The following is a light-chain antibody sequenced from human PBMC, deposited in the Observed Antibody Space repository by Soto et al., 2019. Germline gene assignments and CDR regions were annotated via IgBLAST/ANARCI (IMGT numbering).Light chain of an antibody. J-gene: IGKJ1*01. Sequence: ETLLTQSTSTVSLSPWEPATLSCRASPSVSSSYLAWYQQKPGQAPRLLIYGASSRATGIPDRFSGSGSGTDFTLTISRLEPEDFAVYYCHQYVSSWTFGQGTKVDI. CDR1: PSVSSSY. V-gene: IGKV3-20*01. CDR3: HQYVSSWT. CDR2: GAS.